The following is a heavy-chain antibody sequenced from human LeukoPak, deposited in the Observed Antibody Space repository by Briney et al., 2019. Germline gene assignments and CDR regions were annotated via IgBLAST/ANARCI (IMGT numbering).Heavy chain of an antibody. Sequence: GGSLRLSCAASGFTFSSYWMHCVRQAPGKGLVWVSHISTDGGRTYYADSVKGRFTISRDNAKNTLYLQMDSLRAEDTAVYYCVPGKDYTFHYWGQGTLVTVSS. CDR3: VPGKDYTFHY. J-gene: IGHJ4*02. CDR2: ISTDGGRT. CDR1: GFTFSSYW. V-gene: IGHV3-74*01. D-gene: IGHD2-2*01.